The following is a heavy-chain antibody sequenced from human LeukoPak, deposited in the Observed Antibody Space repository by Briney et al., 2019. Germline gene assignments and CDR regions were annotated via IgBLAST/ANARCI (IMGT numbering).Heavy chain of an antibody. D-gene: IGHD1-1*01. CDR1: GYTLTELS. J-gene: IGHJ4*02. CDR2: FDPEDGET. V-gene: IGHV1-24*01. Sequence: ASVKVSCKVSGYTLTELSMHWVRQAPGKGLEWMGGFDPEDGETIYAQKFQGRVTMTEDTSTDTAYMELSSLRSEDTAVYYCARCTTGRTFGSLREIKRSREIDSWGQGTLVTVSS. CDR3: ARCTTGRTFGSLREIKRSREIDS.